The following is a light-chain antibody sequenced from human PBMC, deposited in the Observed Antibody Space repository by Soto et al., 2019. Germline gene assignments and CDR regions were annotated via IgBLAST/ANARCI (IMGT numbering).Light chain of an antibody. J-gene: IGKJ1*01. CDR3: QQSYITPHT. CDR2: AAT. CDR1: QSISFY. V-gene: IGKV1-39*01. Sequence: DIQMTQSPSSLSASIGDRVTITFRASQSISFYLNWYQQKPGKAPRLLIYAATSLQSGVPSRFSGGGSGADFTLTVSSLQPEDFATYYCQQSYITPHTFGQGTKVDIK.